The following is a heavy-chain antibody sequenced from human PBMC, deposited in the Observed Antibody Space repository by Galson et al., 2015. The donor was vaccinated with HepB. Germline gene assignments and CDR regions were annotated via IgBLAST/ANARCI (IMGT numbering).Heavy chain of an antibody. CDR3: AKPGLTGSRGYNYGYFDS. V-gene: IGHV3-30*18. CDR2: ISYDGGNQ. J-gene: IGHJ4*02. CDR1: GFIFTSYG. Sequence: SLRLSCAASGFIFTSYGMHWVRQAPGKELEWVAVISYDGGNQYYADSVKGRFTFSRDNYKNTLYLQMNSLRSEDTAVYYCAKPGLTGSRGYNYGYFDSWGQGTLVTVSS. D-gene: IGHD5-18*01.